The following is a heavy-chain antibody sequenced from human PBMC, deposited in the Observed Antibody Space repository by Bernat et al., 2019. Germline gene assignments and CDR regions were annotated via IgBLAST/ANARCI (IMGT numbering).Heavy chain of an antibody. Sequence: EVQLVESGGGLVKPGGSLRLSCAASGFTFSSYSMNWVRQAPGKGLEWVSSISSSSSYIYYEDSVKGRFTISRDNAKNSLYLQMNSLRAEDTAVYYCAGQGYCSGGSCYGPDYWGQGTLVTVSS. V-gene: IGHV3-21*01. D-gene: IGHD2-15*01. CDR1: GFTFSSYS. CDR2: ISSSSSYI. CDR3: AGQGYCSGGSCYGPDY. J-gene: IGHJ4*02.